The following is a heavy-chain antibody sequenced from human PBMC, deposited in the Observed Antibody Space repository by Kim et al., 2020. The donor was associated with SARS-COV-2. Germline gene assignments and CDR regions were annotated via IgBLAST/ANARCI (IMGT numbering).Heavy chain of an antibody. J-gene: IGHJ4*02. D-gene: IGHD3-3*01. CDR2: ISYDGGKD. V-gene: IGHV3-30*18. Sequence: GGSLRLSCAASGFTFSTYGMHWVRQAPGKGLEWVTVISYDGGKDSYGDSVKGRFTISRDNSKNTLYLQMNSLRADDTAVYYCAKDRGFWSGHFDYWGQGTLVIVSS. CDR3: AKDRGFWSGHFDY. CDR1: GFTFSTYG.